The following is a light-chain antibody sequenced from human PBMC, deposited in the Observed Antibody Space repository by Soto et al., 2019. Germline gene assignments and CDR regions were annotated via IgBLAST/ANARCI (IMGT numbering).Light chain of an antibody. CDR1: QSISSS. CDR3: QQSYSFFPLT. V-gene: IGKV1-39*01. CDR2: AAS. Sequence: DIQMTQSPSSLSASVGDRVTITCRASQSISSSLNWYQQKPGKAPKLLIYAASTLQSGVPARFSGSGSGTDFTLTISSLQPEDSATYYCQQSYSFFPLTFGGGTRVEI. J-gene: IGKJ4*01.